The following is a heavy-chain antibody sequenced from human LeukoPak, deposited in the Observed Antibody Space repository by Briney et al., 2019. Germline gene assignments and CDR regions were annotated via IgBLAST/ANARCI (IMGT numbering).Heavy chain of an antibody. CDR3: ARLDYGDYPYYYYYMDV. D-gene: IGHD4-17*01. J-gene: IGHJ6*03. Sequence: PSETLSLTCAVSGYSISSGYYWGWIRQPPGKGLEWIGSIYHSGSTYYNPSLKSRVTISVDTSKNQFSLKLSSVTAADTAVYYCARLDYGDYPYYYYYMDVSGKGTTVTVSS. CDR2: IYHSGST. V-gene: IGHV4-38-2*01. CDR1: GYSISSGYY.